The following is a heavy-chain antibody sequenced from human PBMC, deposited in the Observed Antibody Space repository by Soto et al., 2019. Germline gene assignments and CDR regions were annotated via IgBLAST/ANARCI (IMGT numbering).Heavy chain of an antibody. J-gene: IGHJ5*02. CDR1: RGTRSRSTYS. D-gene: IGHD3-3*01. Sequence: SETLSVTCIASRGTRSRSTYSWGWIRQHPGKGLAGIGSMHYSGATDYNPSLKSRVSISVDTSKSQFSLKLTFVTAADTAVYFCACLGSHSSTRFSWCDPWGQRTIVTVS. V-gene: IGHV4-39*01. CDR3: ACLGSHSSTRFSWCDP. CDR2: MHYSGAT.